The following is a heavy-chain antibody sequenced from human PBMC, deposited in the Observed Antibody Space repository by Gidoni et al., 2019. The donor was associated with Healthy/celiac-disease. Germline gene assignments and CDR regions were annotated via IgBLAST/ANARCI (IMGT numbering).Heavy chain of an antibody. J-gene: IGHJ3*02. V-gene: IGHV3-21*01. CDR2: ISSSSSYI. CDR3: ARDLGSSGWIDAFDI. Sequence: EVQLVESGGGLVKPGGSLRLSCAASGLTFSSYSMNWVRQAPGKGLECVSSISSSSSYIYYADSVKGRFTISRDNAKNSLYLQMNSLRAEDTAVYYCARDLGSSGWIDAFDIWGQGTMVTVSS. D-gene: IGHD6-19*01. CDR1: GLTFSSYS.